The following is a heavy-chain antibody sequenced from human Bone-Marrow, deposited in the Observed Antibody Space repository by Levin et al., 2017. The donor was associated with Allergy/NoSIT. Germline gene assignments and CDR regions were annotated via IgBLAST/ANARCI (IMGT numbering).Heavy chain of an antibody. Sequence: GGSLRLSCAASGFSFSTYALHWVRQAPGKGLEWVAVISYDGSDKYYADSVTGRFTISRDDSKNILFLQMSSLRPDDTAVYYCAREAGYSTAWYPDYWGQGTLVTVSS. J-gene: IGHJ4*02. CDR3: AREAGYSTAWYPDY. D-gene: IGHD6-19*01. CDR1: GFSFSTYA. CDR2: ISYDGSDK. V-gene: IGHV3-30-3*01.